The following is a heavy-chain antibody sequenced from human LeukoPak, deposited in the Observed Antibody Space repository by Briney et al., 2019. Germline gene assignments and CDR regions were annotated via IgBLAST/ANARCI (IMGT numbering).Heavy chain of an antibody. V-gene: IGHV4-34*01. D-gene: IGHD6-13*01. CDR2: INHSGST. CDR1: GGSFSGYY. CDR3: AREYSSSSGPFDY. Sequence: SETLSLTCAVYGGSFSGYYWSWIRQPPGKGLEWIGEINHSGSTNYNPSLKSRVTISVDTSKNQFSLKLSSVTAADTAVYYCAREYSSSSGPFDYWDQGTLVTVSS. J-gene: IGHJ4*02.